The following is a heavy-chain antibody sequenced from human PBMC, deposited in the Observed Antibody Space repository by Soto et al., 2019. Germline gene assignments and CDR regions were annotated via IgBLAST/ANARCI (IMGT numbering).Heavy chain of an antibody. D-gene: IGHD4-17*01. CDR1: GFPFRSYA. J-gene: IGHJ4*02. CDR2: ISDGGGST. CDR3: AKVSGGYGDYY. V-gene: IGHV3-23*01. Sequence: EVQLLESGGGLVQPGESLRLSCAASGFPFRSYAMSWVRQAPGKGLEWVSAISDGGGSTYYADSVKGRFTISRDNSKNTLYLQMSSLRAEDTAVYYCAKVSGGYGDYYWGQGTLVTVSS.